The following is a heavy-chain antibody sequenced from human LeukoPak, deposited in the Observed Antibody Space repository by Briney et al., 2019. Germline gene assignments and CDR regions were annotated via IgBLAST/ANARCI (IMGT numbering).Heavy chain of an antibody. CDR3: ARVSPPSQYFYYMDV. Sequence: PSQTLSLTCTVSGGSINSGMYYWSWIRQPAGKGLEWIGRIYTSGSTNYNPSLKSRATISLDTSKNQFSLKLSSVTAADTAVYYCARVSPPSQYFYYMDVWGKGTTVTVSS. V-gene: IGHV4-61*02. CDR1: GGSINSGMYY. CDR2: IYTSGST. J-gene: IGHJ6*03. D-gene: IGHD2/OR15-2a*01.